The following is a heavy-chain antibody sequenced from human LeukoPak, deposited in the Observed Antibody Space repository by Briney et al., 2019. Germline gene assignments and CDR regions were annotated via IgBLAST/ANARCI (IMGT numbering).Heavy chain of an antibody. V-gene: IGHV1-2*02. CDR1: GYTFTGYY. CDR3: ARDFTHRLDYDFWSGYGYYFDY. Sequence: GASVRVSCKASGYTFTGYYMHWVRQAPGQGLEWMGWINPNSGGTNYAQKFQGRVTMTRDTSISTAYMELSRLRSDDTAVYYCARDFTHRLDYDFWSGYGYYFDYWGQGTLVTVSS. J-gene: IGHJ4*02. D-gene: IGHD3-3*01. CDR2: INPNSGGT.